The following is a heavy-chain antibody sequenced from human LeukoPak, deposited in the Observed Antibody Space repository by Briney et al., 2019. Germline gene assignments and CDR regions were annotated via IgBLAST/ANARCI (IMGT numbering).Heavy chain of an antibody. CDR2: INQDGSEK. CDR3: VRAMDV. Sequence: GGSLRLSCAASGFTFSSYWMNWVRQAPGKGLEWVANINQDGSEKYYVDSVKGRFIITRDNAKNSLYLQMNSLRADDTAVYYCVRAMDVWGQGTTVTVSS. V-gene: IGHV3-7*01. CDR1: GFTFSSYW. J-gene: IGHJ6*02.